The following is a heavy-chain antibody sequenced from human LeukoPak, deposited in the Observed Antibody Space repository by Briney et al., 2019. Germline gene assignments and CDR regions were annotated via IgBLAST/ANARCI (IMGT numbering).Heavy chain of an antibody. CDR1: GFTFSSYG. CDR2: IWYDGSIQ. V-gene: IGHV3-33*01. J-gene: IGHJ4*02. D-gene: IGHD1-1*01. Sequence: GGSLRLSCVVSGFTFSSYGMHWVRQAPGKGLEWVAVIWYDGSIQYYADSVKGRFTISRDISKNTLYLQTNSLRAEDTAVYYCARDNNFYFDYWGQGTLVTVSS. CDR3: ARDNNFYFDY.